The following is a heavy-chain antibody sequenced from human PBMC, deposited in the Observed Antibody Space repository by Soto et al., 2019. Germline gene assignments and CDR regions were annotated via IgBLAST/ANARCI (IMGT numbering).Heavy chain of an antibody. J-gene: IGHJ4*02. V-gene: IGHV3-33*01. CDR3: ARGGNYYGSGRFSPNIDY. D-gene: IGHD3-10*01. CDR2: IWLDGSNK. Sequence: SLRLSCIMSGFTFTFFGMHWVRQAPGKGLEWVAVIWLDGSNKYYADSVKGRFTISRDNSRKTLYLQMNSLRVEDTAVYYCARGGNYYGSGRFSPNIDYWGQGTPVTVSS. CDR1: GFTFTFFG.